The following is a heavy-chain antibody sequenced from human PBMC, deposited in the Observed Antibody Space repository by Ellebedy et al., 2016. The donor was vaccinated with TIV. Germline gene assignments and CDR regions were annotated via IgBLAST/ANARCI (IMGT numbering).Heavy chain of an antibody. CDR2: IYYSGST. Sequence: SETLSLXCNVSGGSIGSYYWHWIRQPPGERLEWIGYIYYSGSTDYNPSLKSRVTISVDTSKNQFSLKLSSVTAADTAVYFCARDRGYGSGSYYFDYWGQGTLVTVSS. CDR3: ARDRGYGSGSYYFDY. V-gene: IGHV4-59*01. J-gene: IGHJ4*02. CDR1: GGSIGSYY. D-gene: IGHD3-10*01.